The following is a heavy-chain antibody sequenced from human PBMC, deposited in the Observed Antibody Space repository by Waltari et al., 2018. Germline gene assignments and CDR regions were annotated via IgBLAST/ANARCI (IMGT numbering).Heavy chain of an antibody. J-gene: IGHJ3*02. CDR3: ANRYYYDPRGYPYDAFDI. CDR2: IDSSWTT. Sequence: QVRLQESGPGLLKPSETLSLTCTVSGDSISRNNLFWAWLRLTPGKGLEWIGSIDSSWTTYFNPSLKSRVAISVDTPNNQFSLRLSSVTAADTAIYYCANRYYYDPRGYPYDAFDIWGQGTSVTVSS. V-gene: IGHV4-39*01. D-gene: IGHD3-3*01. CDR1: GDSISRNNLF.